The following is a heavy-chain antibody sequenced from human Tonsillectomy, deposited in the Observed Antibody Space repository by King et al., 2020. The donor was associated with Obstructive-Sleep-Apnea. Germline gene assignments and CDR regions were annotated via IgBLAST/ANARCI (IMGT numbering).Heavy chain of an antibody. Sequence: VQLVESGGGLVQPGGSLRLSCAASGFTFSNSWMSWVRQAPGKGLEWVANIKQDGSERYYVDPVKGRFTISRDNAKNSLYLQMNSLRAEDTAVYYCAGNLGGDSGNWGQGTRVTVSS. V-gene: IGHV3-7*01. D-gene: IGHD2-21*02. CDR3: AGNLGGDSGN. CDR2: IKQDGSER. CDR1: GFTFSNSW. J-gene: IGHJ4*02.